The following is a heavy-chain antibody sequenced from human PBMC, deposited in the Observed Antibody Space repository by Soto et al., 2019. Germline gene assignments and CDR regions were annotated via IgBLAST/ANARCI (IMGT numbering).Heavy chain of an antibody. V-gene: IGHV1-69*06. CDR1: GGTFSSYA. Sequence: QVQLVQSGAEVKKPGSSVKVSCKASGGTFSSYAISWVRQAPGQGLEWMGGIIPIFGTANYAQTFQGRVTITADKSTSTAYMELSSMRAEDTAVYYCATLGGTAMVKIDYWGQGTLVTVSS. CDR2: IIPIFGTA. J-gene: IGHJ4*02. CDR3: ATLGGTAMVKIDY. D-gene: IGHD5-18*01.